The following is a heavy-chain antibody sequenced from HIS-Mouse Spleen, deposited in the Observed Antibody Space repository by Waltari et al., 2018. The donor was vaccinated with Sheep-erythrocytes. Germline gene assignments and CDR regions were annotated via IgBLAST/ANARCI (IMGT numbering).Heavy chain of an antibody. CDR1: GYTFTGYY. J-gene: IGHJ3*02. CDR3: ARGRIAAAVYAFDI. CDR2: INPNSGVT. V-gene: IGHV1-2*02. D-gene: IGHD6-13*01. Sequence: QVQLVQSGAEVKKPGASVKVSCKASGYTFTGYYMHWVRQAPGQGLEWRGWINPNSGVTNDAQKFKVRVTMTRDTSISPAYMELSRLRSDDTAVYYCARGRIAAAVYAFDIWGQGQWSPSLQ.